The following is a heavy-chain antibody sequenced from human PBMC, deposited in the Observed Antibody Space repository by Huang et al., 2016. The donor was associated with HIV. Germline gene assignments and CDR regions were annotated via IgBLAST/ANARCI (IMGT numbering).Heavy chain of an antibody. Sequence: QMQLQQRGAGLLKPSETLSLTCGVSGGSFTGNYLTWLRQAPGKGLEWIGEVNDSGSTNHNPSLNGRLTISLDKSNRELSLNLRSVTAADMAVYYCARQWTILEWLLGLDVWGQGTTVIVSS. CDR1: GGSFTGNY. CDR3: ARQWTILEWLLGLDV. V-gene: IGHV4-34*02. CDR2: VNDSGST. J-gene: IGHJ6*02. D-gene: IGHD3-3*01.